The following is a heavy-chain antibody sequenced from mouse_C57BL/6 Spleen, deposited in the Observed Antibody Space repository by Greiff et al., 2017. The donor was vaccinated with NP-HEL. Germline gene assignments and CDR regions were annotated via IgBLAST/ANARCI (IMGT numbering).Heavy chain of an antibody. Sequence: EVKLVESGPELVKPGASVKMSCKASGYTFTDYNMHWVKQSHGKSLEWIGYINPNNGGTSYNQKFKGKATLTVNKSSSTAYMELRSLTSEDSAVYYCARGDFYYFDYWGQGTTLTVSS. CDR1: GYTFTDYN. CDR3: ARGDFYYFDY. CDR2: INPNNGGT. J-gene: IGHJ2*01. V-gene: IGHV1-22*01.